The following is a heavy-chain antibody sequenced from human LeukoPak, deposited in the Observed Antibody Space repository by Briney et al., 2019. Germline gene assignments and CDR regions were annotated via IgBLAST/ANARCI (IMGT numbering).Heavy chain of an antibody. CDR1: GGSFSGYY. Sequence: PSETLSLTCAVYGGSFSGYYWSWIRQPPGKGLEWIGEINHSGSTNYNPSLKSRVTISVDTSKNQFSLKLSSVTAADTAVYYCARGGVYCSSTSCYIDWFDPWGQGTLVTVSS. CDR3: ARGGVYCSSTSCYIDWFDP. D-gene: IGHD2-2*02. CDR2: INHSGST. J-gene: IGHJ5*02. V-gene: IGHV4-34*01.